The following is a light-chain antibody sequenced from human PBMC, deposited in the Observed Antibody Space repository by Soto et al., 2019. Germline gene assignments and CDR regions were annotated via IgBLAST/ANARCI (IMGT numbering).Light chain of an antibody. Sequence: QSALPQPGSVYGSPGQSITIYCTGTSSDVGGYNYVSWYQQHPGKAPKLMIYDVSNRPSGVSNRFSGSKSGNTASLTISGLQAEDEADYYCSSYTSSYNYVFGTGTKVTVL. J-gene: IGLJ1*01. CDR3: SSYTSSYNYV. CDR1: SSDVGGYNY. CDR2: DVS. V-gene: IGLV2-14*01.